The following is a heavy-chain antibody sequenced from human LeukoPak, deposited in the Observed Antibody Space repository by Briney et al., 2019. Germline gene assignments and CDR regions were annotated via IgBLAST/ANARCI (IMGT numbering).Heavy chain of an antibody. CDR1: GFTVSSNY. J-gene: IGHJ4*02. D-gene: IGHD3-22*01. V-gene: IGHV3-53*01. CDR3: ARVSDGCYDS. Sequence: GGSLRLSCAASGFTVSSNYMSWVRQAPGKGLEWVSVIYSGGSTYYADPVKGRFTISRDNSKNTLYLQMNSLRAEDTAVYYCARVSDGCYDSWGQGTLATVSS. CDR2: IYSGGST.